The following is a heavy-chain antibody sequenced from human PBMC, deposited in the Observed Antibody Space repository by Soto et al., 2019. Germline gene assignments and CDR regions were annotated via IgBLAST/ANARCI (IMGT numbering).Heavy chain of an antibody. J-gene: IGHJ4*02. CDR1: GGSISSGGYY. CDR3: ARDSAGTAMTFDY. D-gene: IGHD5-18*01. CDR2: IYYSGNT. V-gene: IGHV4-31*03. Sequence: QVQLQESGPGLVKPSQTLSLTCTVSGGSISSGGYYWSWIHQQPGKGLEWIGYIYYSGNTYYNPSLKSRVAMSVDTSKNQFSLKLSSVTAADTAVYYCARDSAGTAMTFDYWGQGTLVTVSS.